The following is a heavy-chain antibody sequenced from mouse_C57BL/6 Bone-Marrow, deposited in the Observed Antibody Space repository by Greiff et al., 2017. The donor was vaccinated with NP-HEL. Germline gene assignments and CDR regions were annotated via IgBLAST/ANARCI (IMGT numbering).Heavy chain of an antibody. CDR1: GIDFSRYW. Sequence: AASGIDFSRYWTSWVRRAPGKGLEWIGEINPDSSTINYAPSLTDKFIISRDNAKNTLYLQMSKVRSEDTALYYCGRQGNYGFDYWGQGTLVTVSA. CDR3: GRQGNYGFDY. CDR2: INPDSSTI. J-gene: IGHJ3*01. V-gene: IGHV4-1*01. D-gene: IGHD2-1*01.